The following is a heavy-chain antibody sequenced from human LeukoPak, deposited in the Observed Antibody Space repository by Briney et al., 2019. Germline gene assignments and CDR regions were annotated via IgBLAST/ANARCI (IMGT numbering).Heavy chain of an antibody. J-gene: IGHJ3*02. D-gene: IGHD2-21*02. CDR2: ISPGDSDT. CDR3: ARPNCGGDCYPVNDAFDI. CDR1: GYSFTSYC. Sequence: GESLKISCKGSGYSFTSYCIGWVRQMPGKGLEWMGIISPGDSDTRYSPSFQGQVTISADKSISTAYLQWSSLKASDTAMYYCARPNCGGDCYPVNDAFDIWGQGTMVTVSS. V-gene: IGHV5-51*01.